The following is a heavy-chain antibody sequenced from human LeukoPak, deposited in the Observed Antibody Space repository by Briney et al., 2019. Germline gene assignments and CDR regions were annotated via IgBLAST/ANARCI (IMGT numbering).Heavy chain of an antibody. V-gene: IGHV3-9*01. CDR2: ISWNSGSI. CDR3: AKTNTYYYDSSGYSFDY. CDR1: GFTFDDYA. J-gene: IGHJ4*02. D-gene: IGHD3-22*01. Sequence: LRLSCAASGFTFDDYAMHWVRQAPGKGLEWVSGISWNSGSIGYADSVKGRFTISRDNAKNSLYLQMNSLRAEDTALYYCAKTNTYYYDSSGYSFDYWGQGTLVTVSS.